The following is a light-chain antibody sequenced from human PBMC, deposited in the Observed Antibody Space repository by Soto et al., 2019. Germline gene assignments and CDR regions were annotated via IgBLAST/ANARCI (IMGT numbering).Light chain of an antibody. CDR1: QSISSW. CDR2: DAS. J-gene: IGKJ1*01. Sequence: INVTQSPSTLSASVGDRITITCRASQSISSWLAWYQQKPGKAPKLLIYDASSLESGVPSRFSGSGSGTDFTLTISSLQPEDFATYYCLQDYNYPWTFGQGTKVDI. CDR3: LQDYNYPWT. V-gene: IGKV1-5*01.